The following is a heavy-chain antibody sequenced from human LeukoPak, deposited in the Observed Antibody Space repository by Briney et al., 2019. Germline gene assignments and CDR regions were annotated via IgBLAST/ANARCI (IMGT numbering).Heavy chain of an antibody. V-gene: IGHV3-23*01. D-gene: IGHD3-16*01. Sequence: GGTLRLSCAASGFTFSSHGMNWVRQAPGKGLEWVSGISPSGGITYYTDSVKGRFTIPRDNSKNTQSLQMNSLRAEDTAVYYCAKDDDWGRYKHWGQGTLVTVSS. CDR3: AKDDDWGRYKH. CDR2: ISPSGGIT. J-gene: IGHJ1*01. CDR1: GFTFSSHG.